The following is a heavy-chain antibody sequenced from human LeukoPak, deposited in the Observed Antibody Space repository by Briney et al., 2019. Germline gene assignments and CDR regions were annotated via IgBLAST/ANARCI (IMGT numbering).Heavy chain of an antibody. V-gene: IGHV3-23*01. CDR3: THGSMYQLDY. D-gene: IGHD2-2*01. CDR2: IIGGAGST. Sequence: GGSLRLSCAASGFSFSSHGMSWVRQAPGKGLEWVSGIIGGAGSTYYADSVKGRFTISRDNSKNTLYLQMNSLRAEDTAVYCCTHGSMYQLDYWGQGTLVTVSS. CDR1: GFSFSSHG. J-gene: IGHJ4*02.